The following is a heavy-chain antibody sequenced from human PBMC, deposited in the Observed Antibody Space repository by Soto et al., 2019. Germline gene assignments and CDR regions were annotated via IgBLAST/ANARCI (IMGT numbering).Heavy chain of an antibody. CDR2: ISSNGGST. D-gene: IGHD6-13*01. V-gene: IGHV3-64D*09. Sequence: GGSLRLSCSASGFTFSSYAMHWVRQAPGKGLEYVSAISSNGGSTYYADSVKGRFTISRDNSKNTLYLQMSSLRAEDTAVYYSVRFRASSSFDYWGQGTLVTVSS. J-gene: IGHJ4*02. CDR1: GFTFSSYA. CDR3: VRFRASSSFDY.